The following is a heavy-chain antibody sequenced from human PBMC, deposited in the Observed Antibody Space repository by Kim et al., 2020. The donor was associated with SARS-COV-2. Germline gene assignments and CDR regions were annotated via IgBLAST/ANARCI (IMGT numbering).Heavy chain of an antibody. V-gene: IGHV1-18*01. J-gene: IGHJ4*02. CDR3: ARVRITIFGVVIFPGDY. CDR1: GYTFTSYG. Sequence: ASVKVSCKASGYTFTSYGITWVRQAPGQGLEWMGWISAYNGITNYAQKLQGRVTMTTDTSTSTAYMELRSLRSDDTAVYYCARVRITIFGVVIFPGDYWGQGTLVTVSS. D-gene: IGHD3-3*01. CDR2: ISAYNGIT.